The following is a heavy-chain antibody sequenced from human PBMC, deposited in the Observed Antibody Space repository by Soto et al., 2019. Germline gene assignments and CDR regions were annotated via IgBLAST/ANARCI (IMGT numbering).Heavy chain of an antibody. CDR2: IYHSGST. V-gene: IGHV4-30-2*01. D-gene: IGHD2-2*01. J-gene: IGHJ5*02. Sequence: QLQLQESGSGLVKPSQTLSLTCAVSGGSISSGGYSWSWIRQPPGKGLEWIGYIYHSGSTYYNPSLKSRVTISVDRSKNQFSLKLSSVTAADTAVYYCAREGPAAKGSWFDPWGQGTLVTVSS. CDR3: AREGPAAKGSWFDP. CDR1: GGSISSGGYS.